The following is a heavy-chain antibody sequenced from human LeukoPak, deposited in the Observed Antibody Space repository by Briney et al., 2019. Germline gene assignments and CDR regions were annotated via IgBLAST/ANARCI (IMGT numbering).Heavy chain of an antibody. CDR2: ISGSGGST. CDR3: AKDRIAVAGFYWYFDL. V-gene: IGHV3-23*01. D-gene: IGHD6-19*01. CDR1: GFTFSNYG. J-gene: IGHJ2*01. Sequence: GGSLRLSCAASGFTFSNYGLNWVRQAPGKGLEWVSAISGSGGSTYYADSVKGRFTISRDNSKNTLYLQMNSLRAEDTAVYYCAKDRIAVAGFYWYFDLWGRGTLVTVSS.